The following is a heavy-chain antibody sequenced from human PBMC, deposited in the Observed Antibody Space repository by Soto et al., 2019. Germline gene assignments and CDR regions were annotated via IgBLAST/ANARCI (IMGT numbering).Heavy chain of an antibody. CDR2: ITPFNGNT. Sequence: SVKVSCKASGYTFTYRYLHWVRQAPGQALEWMGWITPFNGNTNYAQKFQDRVTITRDRSMSTAYMELSSLRSEDTAMYYCATTHQYYYDSSGYYPDVGMDGWGQGTTVTVSS. J-gene: IGHJ6*02. D-gene: IGHD3-22*01. V-gene: IGHV1-45*02. CDR3: ATTHQYYYDSSGYYPDVGMDG. CDR1: GYTFTYRY.